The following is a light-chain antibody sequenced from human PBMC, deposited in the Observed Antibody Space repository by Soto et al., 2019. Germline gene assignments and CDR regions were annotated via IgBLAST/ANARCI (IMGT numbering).Light chain of an antibody. CDR1: QSISSS. CDR2: GAS. J-gene: IGKJ4*01. Sequence: DIQMTQSPSSLSASVGDRVTITCRASQSISSSLNWYQQTPGKAPRLLIYGASILQSVFPSRFSGRGSGTDFTLTISSLQPEDFVSYYCQQSYSMPLAFGGGTKVEIK. CDR3: QQSYSMPLA. V-gene: IGKV1-39*01.